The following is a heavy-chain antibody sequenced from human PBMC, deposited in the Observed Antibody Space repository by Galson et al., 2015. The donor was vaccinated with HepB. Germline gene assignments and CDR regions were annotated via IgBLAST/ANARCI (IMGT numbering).Heavy chain of an antibody. CDR3: ARGNIVGATHLLADDY. D-gene: IGHD1-26*01. J-gene: IGHJ4*02. V-gene: IGHV1-69*13. CDR2: IIPIFGTA. Sequence: SVKVSCKASGGTFSSYAISWVRQAPGQGLEWMGGIIPIFGTANYAQKFQGRVTITADESTSTAYMELSSLRSEDTAVYYCARGNIVGATHLLADDYWGQGTLVTVSS. CDR1: GGTFSSYA.